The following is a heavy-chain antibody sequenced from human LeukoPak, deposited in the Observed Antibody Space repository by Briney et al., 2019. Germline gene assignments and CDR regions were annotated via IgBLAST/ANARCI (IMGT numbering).Heavy chain of an antibody. CDR2: INPDGSTT. D-gene: IGHD4-17*01. CDR1: GSTFSSYW. Sequence: QPGGSLRLSCAVSGSTFSSYWMHWVRQGPGKGLEWVSRINPDGSTTNYPDSVEGRFTISRDNAKNTLYLQMNRLRVEDAAIYYCATAGDYRFDYWGQGTLVTVSS. V-gene: IGHV3-74*01. J-gene: IGHJ4*02. CDR3: ATAGDYRFDY.